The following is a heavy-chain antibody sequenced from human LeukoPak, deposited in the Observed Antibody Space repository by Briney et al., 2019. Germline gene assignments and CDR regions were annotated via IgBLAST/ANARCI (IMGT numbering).Heavy chain of an antibody. CDR1: GFLFSNSW. V-gene: IGHV3-7*03. J-gene: IGHJ4*02. Sequence: GGSLRLSCEASGFLFSNSWMSWVRQAPGKGLEWVANMNQDGSERNYVDSVEGRLTISRDNAKGSLYLQMSGLRAEDTAVYFCVKDRGYSTFDYWGQGTLVTVSS. CDR2: MNQDGSER. CDR3: VKDRGYSTFDY. D-gene: IGHD4-23*01.